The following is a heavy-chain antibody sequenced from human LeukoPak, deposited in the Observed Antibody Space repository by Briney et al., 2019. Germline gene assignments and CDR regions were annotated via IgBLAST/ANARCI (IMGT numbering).Heavy chain of an antibody. CDR1: GGSISSYY. J-gene: IGHJ3*02. CDR3: ARKNAFDI. Sequence: PSETLSLTCTVSGGSISSYYWSWIRQPPGKGLEWIGYIYYSGTTNYNPSLKSRVTISVDTSKNQFSLNLISVTAADTAVYYCARKNAFDIWGQGTMVTVSS. V-gene: IGHV4-59*01. CDR2: IYYSGTT.